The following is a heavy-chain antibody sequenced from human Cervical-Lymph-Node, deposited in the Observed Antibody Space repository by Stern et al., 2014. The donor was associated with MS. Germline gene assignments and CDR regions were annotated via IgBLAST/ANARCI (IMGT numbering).Heavy chain of an antibody. V-gene: IGHV1-2*06. D-gene: IGHD6-19*01. Sequence: VQLVESGAEVKKPGASVKVSCKASGYTFNGYYLHWVRQAPGQGLEWMGRINPNSAGTNYAQKFQGRDTMTRDTSISTAYMELSRLRSDDTAVYYCARWQGQWLVAPSLDYWGQGTLVTVSS. CDR2: INPNSAGT. J-gene: IGHJ4*02. CDR1: GYTFNGYY. CDR3: ARWQGQWLVAPSLDY.